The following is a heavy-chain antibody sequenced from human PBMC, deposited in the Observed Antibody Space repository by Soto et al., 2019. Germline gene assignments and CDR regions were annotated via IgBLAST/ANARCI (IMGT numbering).Heavy chain of an antibody. CDR3: ARDPKTSGGQHWAFNYFDS. J-gene: IGHJ4*02. Sequence: QVQLVQSGGGVVQPGRSLRLSCVASGFIFSTYGMHWVRQVPGKGLEWVAHISYDGTNKFYADSVKGRFTISRDNSKSTLYLQVDSLRPEDAAVYYCARDPKTSGGQHWAFNYFDSWGQGTLVTVSS. D-gene: IGHD7-27*01. CDR1: GFIFSTYG. CDR2: ISYDGTNK. V-gene: IGHV3-30*03.